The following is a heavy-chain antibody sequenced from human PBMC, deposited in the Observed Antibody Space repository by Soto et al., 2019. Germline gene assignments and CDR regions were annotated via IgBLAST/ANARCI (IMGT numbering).Heavy chain of an antibody. Sequence: EVQLVESGEGLVQPRGSLRLSCAASGFTFSSYAMHWVRQAPGKGLEYVSAISSSGDRTYYADSVKGRFTISRDNSKNTLYLQMGSLRAEDMAVYYCARGGDVVVPAAIMYFDYWGQGTLVTVSS. CDR3: ARGGDVVVPAAIMYFDY. CDR1: GFTFSSYA. V-gene: IGHV3-64*02. D-gene: IGHD2-2*01. J-gene: IGHJ4*02. CDR2: ISSSGDRT.